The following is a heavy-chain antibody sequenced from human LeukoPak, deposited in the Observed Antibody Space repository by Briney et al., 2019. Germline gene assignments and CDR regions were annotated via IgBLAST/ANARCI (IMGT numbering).Heavy chain of an antibody. D-gene: IGHD4-11*01. Sequence: SETLSLTCTVDGGSISSYYWSWIRQPPGKGLEWIGYMYYSGSTNYNASLKSRVTISVDPSKNQFSLKLSSVTDADTAVYYCARVGDYNDLVYWGQGTLVPVSS. CDR3: ARVGDYNDLVY. CDR2: MYYSGST. J-gene: IGHJ4*02. CDR1: GGSISSYY. V-gene: IGHV4-59*01.